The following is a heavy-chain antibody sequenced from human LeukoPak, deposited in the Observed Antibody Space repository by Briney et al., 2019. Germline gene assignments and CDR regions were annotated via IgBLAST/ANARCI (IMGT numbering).Heavy chain of an antibody. J-gene: IGHJ4*02. CDR1: GGSFSGYY. Sequence: PSETLSLTCAVYGGSFSGYYWSWIRQPPGKGLEWIGEINHSGSTNYNPSLKSRVTISVGTSKKQFSLKLSSVTAADTAVYYCARSGYYDFWSVSYWGQGTLVTVSS. D-gene: IGHD3-3*01. CDR3: ARSGYYDFWSVSY. V-gene: IGHV4-34*01. CDR2: INHSGST.